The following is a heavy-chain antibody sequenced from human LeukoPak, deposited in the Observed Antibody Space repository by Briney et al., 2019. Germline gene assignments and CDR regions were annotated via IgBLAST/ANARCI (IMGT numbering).Heavy chain of an antibody. D-gene: IGHD2-15*01. J-gene: IGHJ5*02. CDR3: AKDLLGYCSGGICPSPVWFDP. Sequence: GGSLRLPCAASGFTFSTYAMNWVRQAPGKGLEWVSVISGSDGSTYYADSVKGRFAISRDNSKNTLYLQMNSLIAEDAAVYYCAKDLLGYCSGGICPSPVWFDPWGQGTLVTVSS. CDR1: GFTFSTYA. V-gene: IGHV3-23*01. CDR2: ISGSDGST.